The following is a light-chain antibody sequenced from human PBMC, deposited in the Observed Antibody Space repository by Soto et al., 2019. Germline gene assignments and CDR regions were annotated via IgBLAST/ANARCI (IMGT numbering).Light chain of an antibody. J-gene: IGKJ4*01. Sequence: IQMTHSPSSLSASVVYIVTITFRASQSISSYLNWYQQKPGKAPKLLIYAASSLQSGVPSRFSGSGSGTDFTLTISSLQPEDFATYYCQKSYSTPLTFGGGTKVDIK. V-gene: IGKV1-39*01. CDR3: QKSYSTPLT. CDR1: QSISSY. CDR2: AAS.